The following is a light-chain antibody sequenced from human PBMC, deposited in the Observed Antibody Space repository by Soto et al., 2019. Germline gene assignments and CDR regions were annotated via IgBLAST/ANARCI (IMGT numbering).Light chain of an antibody. J-gene: IGLJ1*01. CDR2: DVS. Sequence: QSALTQPASVSGSPGQSITISCTGTSSDVGGYNYVSWYQQRPGKAPKLMIYDVSNRPSGVSNRFSGSKSGNTASLTISGLQAEDEADYYCSSYTSSRGIFGTGTKLTVL. V-gene: IGLV2-14*01. CDR1: SSDVGGYNY. CDR3: SSYTSSRGI.